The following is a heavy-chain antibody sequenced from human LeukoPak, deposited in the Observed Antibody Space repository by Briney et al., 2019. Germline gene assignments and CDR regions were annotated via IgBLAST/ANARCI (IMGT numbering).Heavy chain of an antibody. CDR2: TYYRSKWYI. D-gene: IGHD6-13*01. CDR3: ARGYSNSIDY. V-gene: IGHV6-1*01. CDR1: GDSVSSNSAA. J-gene: IGHJ4*02. Sequence: SQTLSLTCAISGDSVSSNSAAWNWIRQSPSRGLEWLGRTYYRSKWYIDYAVSMKSRIIISPDTSKDQFSLQLNSVTPEDTAVYYCARGYSNSIDYWGQGTLVTVSS.